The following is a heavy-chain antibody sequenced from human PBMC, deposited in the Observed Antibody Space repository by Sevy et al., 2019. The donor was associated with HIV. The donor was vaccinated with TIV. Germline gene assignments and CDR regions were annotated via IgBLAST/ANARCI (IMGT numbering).Heavy chain of an antibody. D-gene: IGHD2-2*01. CDR1: GFTFSSYW. V-gene: IGHV3-7*03. CDR2: IKKDGSEK. CDR3: VRDCSSSTCLWGMDV. Sequence: GGSLRLSCAASGFTFSSYWMSWVRQAPGKGPEWVANIKKDGSEKYHVDSVKGRFTISRDNAKNSLYLQMNSLSAEDTAVYYCVRDCSSSTCLWGMDVWGQGTTVTVSS. J-gene: IGHJ6*02.